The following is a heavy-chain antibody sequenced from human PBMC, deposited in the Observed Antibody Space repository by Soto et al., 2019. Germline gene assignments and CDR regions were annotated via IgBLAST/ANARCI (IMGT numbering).Heavy chain of an antibody. CDR1: GFTFSSYA. CDR2: ISYDGSDK. D-gene: IGHD3-22*01. Sequence: GGSLRLSCAASGFTFSSYAMHRVRQAPGKGLEWVALISYDGSDKDYADSVKGRFTISRDNSRNTLFLQMNSLRAEDTAVYYCARDYYKYYDSSGYYRSPAYWGQGTLVTVSS. CDR3: ARDYYKYYDSSGYYRSPAY. V-gene: IGHV3-30-3*01. J-gene: IGHJ4*02.